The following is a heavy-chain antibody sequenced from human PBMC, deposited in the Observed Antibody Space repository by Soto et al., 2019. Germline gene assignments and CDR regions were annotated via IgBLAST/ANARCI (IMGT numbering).Heavy chain of an antibody. CDR3: ARGSTTVVSPNWFDP. CDR2: IYYSGST. Sequence: SETPSPPRTVSCGSISRGGYYWSLIRQHPGKGLEWIGYIYYSGSTYYNPSLKSRVIISVDKSKNQFSLKLNSVTAADTAVYYCARGSTTVVSPNWFDPWGQGTLVTVSS. J-gene: IGHJ5*02. D-gene: IGHD4-17*01. CDR1: CGSISRGGYY. V-gene: IGHV4-31*03.